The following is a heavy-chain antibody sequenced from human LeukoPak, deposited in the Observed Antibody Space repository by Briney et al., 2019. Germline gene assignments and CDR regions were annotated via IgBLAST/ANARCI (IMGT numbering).Heavy chain of an antibody. Sequence: GTSLRLSCAASGFTFSSYSMNWVRQAPGKGLEWVASISSSSSYIYYADSVKGRFTISRDNAKNSLYLQMNSLRAEDTAVYYCARVPVTMVRGLTDYWGQGTLVTVSS. CDR1: GFTFSSYS. J-gene: IGHJ4*02. D-gene: IGHD3-10*01. CDR3: ARVPVTMVRGLTDY. V-gene: IGHV3-21*01. CDR2: ISSSSSYI.